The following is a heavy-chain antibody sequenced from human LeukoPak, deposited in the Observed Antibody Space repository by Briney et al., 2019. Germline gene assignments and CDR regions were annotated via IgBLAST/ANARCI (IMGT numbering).Heavy chain of an antibody. J-gene: IGHJ4*02. CDR1: GYTFTGYY. Sequence: ASVKVSCKASGYTFTGYYMHWVRQAPGQGLEWMGWINPNSGGTNYAQKFRGRVTMTRDTSISTAYMELSRLRSDDTAVYYCASKGFDDYGDNFDYWGQGTLVTVSS. V-gene: IGHV1-2*02. D-gene: IGHD4-17*01. CDR2: INPNSGGT. CDR3: ASKGFDDYGDNFDY.